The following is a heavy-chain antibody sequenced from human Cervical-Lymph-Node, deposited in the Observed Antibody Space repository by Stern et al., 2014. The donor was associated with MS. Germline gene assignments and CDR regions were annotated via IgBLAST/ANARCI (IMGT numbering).Heavy chain of an antibody. CDR2: MNEDGSTK. CDR1: GFTFSTYW. CDR3: ARELYGGPDY. J-gene: IGHJ4*02. V-gene: IGHV3-7*01. D-gene: IGHD4-17*01. Sequence: EDQLVESGGGLVQPGGSLRLSCAASGFTFSTYWMTWVRQAPGKGLEWVANMNEDGSTKYADSVKGRFTVSRDSSKNSLYLQINNLRAEDSAVYYGARELYGGPDYWGQGTLVTVSS.